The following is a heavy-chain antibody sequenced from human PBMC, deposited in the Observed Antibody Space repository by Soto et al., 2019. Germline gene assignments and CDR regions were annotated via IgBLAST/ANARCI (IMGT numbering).Heavy chain of an antibody. CDR2: IYYSGST. Sequence: KTSETLSLTCTVSGGSISSSSYYWGWIRQPPGKGLEWIGSIYYSGSTYYNPSLKSRVTISVDTSKNQFSLKLSSVTAADTAVYYCARLFGYYDILTGYYTPNWFDPWGQGTLVTVSS. V-gene: IGHV4-39*01. CDR3: ARLFGYYDILTGYYTPNWFDP. J-gene: IGHJ5*02. CDR1: GGSISSSSYY. D-gene: IGHD3-9*01.